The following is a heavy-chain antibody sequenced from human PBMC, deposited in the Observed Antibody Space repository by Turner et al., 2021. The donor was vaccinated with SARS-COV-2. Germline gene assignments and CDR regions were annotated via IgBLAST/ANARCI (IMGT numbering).Heavy chain of an antibody. V-gene: IGHV4-4*07. D-gene: IGHD3-16*01. Sequence: QVQLQESGPGLVKPSETLSLTCTVSGGSISSYFWSWIRPPAGRGLEWIGRIHSSGIINYNPSLKSRVTMSIDTSKNQVSLRLSSVTAADTAVYFCARANEDLTRALDVWGKGTMVTVSA. J-gene: IGHJ3*01. CDR2: IHSSGII. CDR1: GGSISSYF. CDR3: ARANEDLTRALDV.